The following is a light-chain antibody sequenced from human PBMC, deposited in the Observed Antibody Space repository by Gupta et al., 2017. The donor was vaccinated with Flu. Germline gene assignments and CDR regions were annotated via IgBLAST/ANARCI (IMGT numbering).Light chain of an antibody. J-gene: IGKJ3*01. V-gene: IGKV3-20*01. CDR1: QSVTSSY. CDR2: SAS. Sequence: EIVLTQSPGSLSLSPGERATLSCRASQSVTSSYLAWYQQKPGQAPRLLIYSASSRATGIPDRFSGSGSGTDFTLTINRLEPEDFAIYYCQLYGNVPLFTFGPGTSVDVK. CDR3: QLYGNVPLFT.